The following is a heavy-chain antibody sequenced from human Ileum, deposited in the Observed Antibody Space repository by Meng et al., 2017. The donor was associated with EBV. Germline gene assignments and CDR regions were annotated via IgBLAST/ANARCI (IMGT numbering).Heavy chain of an antibody. Sequence: QGQLVRAGGEVKKPGASVKVSCKASGYTFTNYGITWVRQAPGQGLEWMGWISAYNGNTNYAQTLQGRVTMTTDTSTSTAYMELGSLRSDDTAVYYCARVEVGITSGDYWGQGTLVTVSS. J-gene: IGHJ4*02. V-gene: IGHV1-18*01. CDR3: ARVEVGITSGDY. CDR2: ISAYNGNT. CDR1: GYTFTNYG. D-gene: IGHD1-26*01.